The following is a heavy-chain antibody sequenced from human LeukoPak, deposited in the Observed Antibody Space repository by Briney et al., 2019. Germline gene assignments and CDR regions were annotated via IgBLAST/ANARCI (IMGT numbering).Heavy chain of an antibody. CDR1: GGTFNSYG. D-gene: IGHD3-16*01. CDR3: ARGELGEKSGFAHFDS. V-gene: IGHV1-69*05. Sequence: ASVKVSCKAPGGTFNSYGISWVRQAPGQGLEWMGGVIPMFGPAKYTPKFQGRATMTTDASTSTAYMVLNSLRSEDTATYFCARGELGEKSGFAHFDSWGQGTLVTVSS. J-gene: IGHJ4*02. CDR2: VIPMFGPA.